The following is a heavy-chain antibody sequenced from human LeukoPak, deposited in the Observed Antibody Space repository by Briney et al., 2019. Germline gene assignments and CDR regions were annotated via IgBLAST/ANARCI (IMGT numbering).Heavy chain of an antibody. Sequence: GGSLRLSCAASGFTFSSYGMHWVRQAPGKGLEWVAVIWYDGSKKYYADSVKGRFTISRDNSKNTLYLQMNSLRAEDTAVYYCAREILFPTSNYFDYWGQGTLVTVSS. CDR3: AREILFPTSNYFDY. J-gene: IGHJ4*02. D-gene: IGHD3-9*01. CDR1: GFTFSSYG. CDR2: IWYDGSKK. V-gene: IGHV3-33*01.